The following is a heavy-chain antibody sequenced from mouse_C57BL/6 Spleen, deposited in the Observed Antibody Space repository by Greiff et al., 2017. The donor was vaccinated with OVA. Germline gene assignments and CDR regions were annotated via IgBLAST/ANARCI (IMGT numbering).Heavy chain of an antibody. Sequence: EVHLVESGGGLVKPGGSLKLSCAASGFTFSSYAMSWVRQTPEKRLEWVATISDGGSYTYYPDNVKGRFTISRDNAKNNLYLQMSHLKSEDTAMYYCARDRERTGYYFDYWGQGTTLTVSS. CDR2: ISDGGSYT. V-gene: IGHV5-4*01. J-gene: IGHJ2*01. CDR1: GFTFSSYA. D-gene: IGHD4-1*01. CDR3: ARDRERTGYYFDY.